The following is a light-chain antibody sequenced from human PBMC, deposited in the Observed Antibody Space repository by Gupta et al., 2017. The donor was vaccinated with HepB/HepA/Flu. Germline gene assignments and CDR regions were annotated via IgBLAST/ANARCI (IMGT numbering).Light chain of an antibody. CDR1: SSDVGAYNY. Sequence: QSSLSPPSSLSGSPRQSITLSCTGTSSDVGAYNYVPWYQQHPDKAPKVIIFDVSNRPSGASNRFSGSKSGNTASLTISGLQAEDEADYYCNSYTSSSTVIFGGGTKLTVL. CDR2: DVS. CDR3: NSYTSSSTVI. J-gene: IGLJ2*01. V-gene: IGLV2-14*03.